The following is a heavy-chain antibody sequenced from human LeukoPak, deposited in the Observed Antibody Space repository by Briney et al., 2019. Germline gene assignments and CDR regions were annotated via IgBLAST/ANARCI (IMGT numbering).Heavy chain of an antibody. CDR3: AKRAEAVAGYYGMDV. J-gene: IGHJ6*02. CDR2: ISYDGRNK. Sequence: PGGSLRLSCAASEFTFSNYGIHWVRQAPGKGLEWVAFISYDGRNKYYADSVKGRFTISRDNSKTTLYLQMNSLRADDTAVYYCAKRAEAVAGYYGMDVWGQGTTVTVSS. CDR1: EFTFSNYG. V-gene: IGHV3-30*18. D-gene: IGHD6-19*01.